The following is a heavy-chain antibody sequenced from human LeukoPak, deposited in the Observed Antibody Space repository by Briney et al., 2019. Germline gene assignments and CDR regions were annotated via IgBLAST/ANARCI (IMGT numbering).Heavy chain of an antibody. J-gene: IGHJ5*02. CDR3: AKDGSGAFGVVTQNWFDP. D-gene: IGHD3-3*01. CDR1: GLTFSSYG. Sequence: YPGGSLRLSCAASGLTFSSYGMHWVRQAPGRGLEWVAVIWYDGSNKYYADSVEGRFTISRDNSKNALYLKMNSLRAEDTAVYYCAKDGSGAFGVVTQNWFDPWGQGTLVTVSS. V-gene: IGHV3-33*06. CDR2: IWYDGSNK.